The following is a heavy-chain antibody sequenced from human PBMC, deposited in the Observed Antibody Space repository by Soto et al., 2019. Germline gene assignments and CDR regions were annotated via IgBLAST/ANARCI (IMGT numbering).Heavy chain of an antibody. CDR1: GFTFSSYW. Sequence: PGGSLRLSCATSGFTFSSYWMSWVRQAPGKGLEWVANIKQDGSEKYYVDSVRGRFTISRDNAKNSLYLQMNSLRAEGTAVYYCARESIVGATNTFDYWGQGTLVTVSS. D-gene: IGHD1-26*01. CDR2: IKQDGSEK. J-gene: IGHJ4*02. V-gene: IGHV3-7*01. CDR3: ARESIVGATNTFDY.